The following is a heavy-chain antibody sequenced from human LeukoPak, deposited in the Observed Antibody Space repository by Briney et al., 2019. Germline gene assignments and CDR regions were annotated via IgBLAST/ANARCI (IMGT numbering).Heavy chain of an antibody. D-gene: IGHD3-10*01. CDR2: INPNSGGT. CDR3: ASDLRRSYYGSGKGYYFDY. Sequence: ASVKVSCKASGYTFTGYYMHWVRQAPGQGLEWMGWINPNSGGTNYAQKFQGRVTMTRDTSISTAYMELSRLRSDDTAVYYCASDLRRSYYGSGKGYYFDYWGQGTLVTVSS. V-gene: IGHV1-2*02. J-gene: IGHJ4*02. CDR1: GYTFTGYY.